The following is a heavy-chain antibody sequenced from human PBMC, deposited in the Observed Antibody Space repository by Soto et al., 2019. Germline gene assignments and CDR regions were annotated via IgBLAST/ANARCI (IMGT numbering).Heavy chain of an antibody. J-gene: IGHJ4*02. CDR3: ARGYIAMDY. Sequence: EVQVVDSGGGLVKPGGSLRLSCAASGFTFSTYTMNWVRQAPGKGLEWVSSISSSSNYIYYADSVKGRFTISRDNAKNSLYLQMNSRRAEDKAVYYCARGYIAMDYWGQGTLVTVSS. V-gene: IGHV3-21*01. D-gene: IGHD2-21*01. CDR1: GFTFSTYT. CDR2: ISSSSNYI.